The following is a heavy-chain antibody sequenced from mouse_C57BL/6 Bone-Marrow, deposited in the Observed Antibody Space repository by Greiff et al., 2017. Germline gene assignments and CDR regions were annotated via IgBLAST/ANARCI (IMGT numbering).Heavy chain of an antibody. J-gene: IGHJ1*03. CDR3: ARSRLWDWYFDV. Sequence: QVHVKQSGAELVRPGTSVKMSCKASGYTFTNYWIGWAKQRPGHGLEWIGDIYPGGGYTNYNEKFKGKATLTADKSSSPAYMQFSSLTSEDSAIYYGARSRLWDWYFDVWGTGTTVTVSS. CDR2: IYPGGGYT. CDR1: GYTFTNYW. D-gene: IGHD6-1*01. V-gene: IGHV1-63*01.